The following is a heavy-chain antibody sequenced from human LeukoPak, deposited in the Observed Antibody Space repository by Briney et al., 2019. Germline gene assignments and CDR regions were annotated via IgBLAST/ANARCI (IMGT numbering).Heavy chain of an antibody. CDR2: ISGSGGNT. CDR1: GFTLSSYA. CDR3: AKDRGYCSGGSCYGYYYFDY. V-gene: IGHV3-23*01. J-gene: IGHJ4*02. Sequence: PGGSLTLSCAASGFTLSSYAIAWVRQAPGEGLECVSIISGSGGNTYYADCVKGRFTISRDNSKNTLYLQINSLRAEDTAVYYCAKDRGYCSGGSCYGYYYFDYWGQGTLVTVSS. D-gene: IGHD2-15*01.